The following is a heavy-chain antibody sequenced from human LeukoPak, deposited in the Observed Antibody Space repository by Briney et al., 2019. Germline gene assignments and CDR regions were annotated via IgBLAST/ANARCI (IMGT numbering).Heavy chain of an antibody. D-gene: IGHD2-2*01. CDR2: IYYTGST. Sequence: PSESLSLTCSVSGGSMSSYYWSWIRQPPGKGLERIGYIYYTGSTNYNPSLKSRVTISVDTSKNQFSLKLNSVTAADTAVYYCARELCSTTTCYFDYWGQGTLVSVSS. CDR1: GGSMSSYY. CDR3: ARELCSTTTCYFDY. J-gene: IGHJ4*02. V-gene: IGHV4-59*01.